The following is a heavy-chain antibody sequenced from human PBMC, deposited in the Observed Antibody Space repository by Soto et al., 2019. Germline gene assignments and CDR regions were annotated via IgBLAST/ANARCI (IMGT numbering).Heavy chain of an antibody. D-gene: IGHD3-3*01. CDR3: ARALQPIMYYDFWSGYYTGFDP. V-gene: IGHV6-1*01. J-gene: IGHJ5*02. CDR2: TYYRSKWYN. Sequence: SQTLSLTCAISGDSVSSNSAAWNWIRQSPSRGLEWLGRTYYRSKWYNDYAVSVKSRITINPDTSKNQFSLQLNSVTPEDTAVFYCARALQPIMYYDFWSGYYTGFDPWGQGTLVTVSS. CDR1: GDSVSSNSAA.